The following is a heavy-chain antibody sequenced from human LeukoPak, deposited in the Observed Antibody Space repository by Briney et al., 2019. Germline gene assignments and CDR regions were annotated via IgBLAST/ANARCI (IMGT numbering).Heavy chain of an antibody. CDR1: AYTLSGYY. D-gene: IGHD6-19*01. V-gene: IGHV1-2*02. Sequence: ASVTVSCKASAYTLSGYYMHWVRQAPGQGLEWMGWINPKSGVTNYAQKFQGRVTMTWDTSINTTFMELSRLRSDDTAVYYCARRIAVAGSPVYYFDYWGQGTLVTASS. CDR2: INPKSGVT. CDR3: ARRIAVAGSPVYYFDY. J-gene: IGHJ4*02.